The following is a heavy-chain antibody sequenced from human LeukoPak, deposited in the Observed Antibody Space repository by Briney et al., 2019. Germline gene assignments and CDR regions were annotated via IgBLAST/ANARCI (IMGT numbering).Heavy chain of an antibody. Sequence: PSDTLSLTCTVSGGSISSYYWSWIRQPPGKGLEWIGYIYYSGSTNYNPSLKSRVTISVDTSKNQFSLKLSSVTAADTAVYYCASGDDYGDYKLDYWGQGTLVTVSS. D-gene: IGHD4-17*01. CDR1: GGSISSYY. CDR3: ASGDDYGDYKLDY. J-gene: IGHJ4*02. V-gene: IGHV4-59*08. CDR2: IYYSGST.